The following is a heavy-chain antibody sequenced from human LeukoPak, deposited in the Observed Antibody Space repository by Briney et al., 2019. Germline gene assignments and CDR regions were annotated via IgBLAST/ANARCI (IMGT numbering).Heavy chain of an antibody. J-gene: IGHJ5*02. D-gene: IGHD1-26*01. Sequence: ASVKVSCKASGYTFTSYGISWVRQAPGQGLEWMGWISAYNGNTNYAQKFQGRVTITADESTSTAYMELSSLRSEDTAVYYCAILPGGGRWFDPWGQGTLVTVSS. CDR2: ISAYNGNT. V-gene: IGHV1-18*01. CDR1: GYTFTSYG. CDR3: AILPGGGRWFDP.